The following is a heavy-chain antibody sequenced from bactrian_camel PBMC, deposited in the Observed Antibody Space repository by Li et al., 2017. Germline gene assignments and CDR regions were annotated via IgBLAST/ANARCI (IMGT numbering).Heavy chain of an antibody. J-gene: IGHJ4*01. CDR2: IYTGSGGGFT. CDR3: AAMAFDCLVSVVIGAWEGMTDYTY. V-gene: IGHV3S54*01. D-gene: IGHD4*01. Sequence: HVQLVESGGGLVQPGGSLRLSCTASGRSYSHYCMGWFRQTPEKEREGVATIYTGSGGGFTRYADSVKGRFTISKDNAKGILYLQMNNTKPEDTGVYYCAAMAFDCLVSVVIGAWEGMTDYTYWGQGTQVTVS. CDR1: GRSYSHYC.